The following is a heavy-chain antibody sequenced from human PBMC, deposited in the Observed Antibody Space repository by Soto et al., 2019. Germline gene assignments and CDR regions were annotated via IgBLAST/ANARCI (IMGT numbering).Heavy chain of an antibody. V-gene: IGHV1-2*02. J-gene: IGHJ4*02. CDR1: GYAFTGYY. CDR2: VNPKNGAT. CDR3: ARANSGDDDEFDY. D-gene: IGHD5-12*01. Sequence: GASVKVSCKASGYAFTGYYIHWVRQAPGQGLEWMGWVNPKNGATDYAERFQGRVTMTRDTSITSAYLDLTRLRSDDTATYFCARANSGDDDEFDYWGQGTPVTVSS.